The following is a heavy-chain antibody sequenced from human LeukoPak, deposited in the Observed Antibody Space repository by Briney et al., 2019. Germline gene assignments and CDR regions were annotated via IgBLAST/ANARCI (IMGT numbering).Heavy chain of an antibody. CDR3: ARKPPGYYPFDY. J-gene: IGHJ4*02. CDR2: ISGVGGNT. V-gene: IGHV3-23*01. D-gene: IGHD3-22*01. CDR1: GFTFSGYA. Sequence: GGSLRLSCAASGFTFSGYAMSWVRQAPGKGLEWVSVISGVGGNTYYADSVKGRFTISRDNSKNTLYLQMNSLRAEDTAVYYCARKPPGYYPFDYWGQGTLVTVSS.